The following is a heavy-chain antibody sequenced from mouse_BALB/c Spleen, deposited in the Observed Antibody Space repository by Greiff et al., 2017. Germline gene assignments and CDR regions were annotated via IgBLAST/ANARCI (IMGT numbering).Heavy chain of an antibody. CDR1: GFTFSSYA. CDR3: ARAGGSTHYFDN. Sequence: EVKLVESGGGLVKPGGSLKLSCAASGFTFSSYAMSWVRQSPEKRLEWVAEISSGGSYTYYPDTVTGRFTISRDNAKNTLYLEMSSLRSEDTAMYYCARAGGSTHYFDNWGQGTTLTVSS. CDR2: ISSGGSYT. D-gene: IGHD1-1*01. V-gene: IGHV5-9-4*01. J-gene: IGHJ2*01.